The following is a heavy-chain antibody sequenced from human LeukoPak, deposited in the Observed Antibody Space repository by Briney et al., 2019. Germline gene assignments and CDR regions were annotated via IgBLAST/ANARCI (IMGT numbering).Heavy chain of an antibody. J-gene: IGHJ4*02. D-gene: IGHD2-8*02. V-gene: IGHV3-21*04. CDR2: ISSSSSYI. Sequence: GGSLRLSCAASGFTFSSYSMNWVRQAPGKGLEWVSSISSSSSYIYYADSVRGRFTISRDNSKSTLSLQMNSLRAEDTAIYYCARYRQVLVPFESWGQGTLVTVSS. CDR1: GFTFSSYS. CDR3: ARYRQVLVPFES.